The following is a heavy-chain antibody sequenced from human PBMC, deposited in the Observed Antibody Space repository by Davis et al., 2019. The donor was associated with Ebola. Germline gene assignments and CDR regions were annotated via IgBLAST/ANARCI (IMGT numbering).Heavy chain of an antibody. V-gene: IGHV1-69*06. CDR2: IIPIFGTA. D-gene: IGHD3-10*01. CDR1: GGTFSSYA. CDR3: ARAVLRFREFNGVDV. J-gene: IGHJ6*02. Sequence: AASVKVSCKASGGTFSSYAISWVRQAPGQGLEWMGGIIPIFGTANYAQKFQGRVTITADKSTSTAYMELSSLRSEDTAVYYCARAVLRFREFNGVDVWGQGTTVTVSS.